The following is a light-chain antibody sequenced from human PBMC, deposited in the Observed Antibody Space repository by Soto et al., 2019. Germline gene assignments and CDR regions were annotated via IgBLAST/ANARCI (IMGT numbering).Light chain of an antibody. J-gene: IGLJ1*01. Sequence: QSVLTQPPSASGSPGQSVTISCTGTSSDVGGYKYVSWYQQHPGKVPKLMIYEVSKRPSGVPDRFSGSKSGNTASLTVSGLQAEDEADYYCSSYAGRNTDYVFGTGTRSPS. CDR2: EVS. V-gene: IGLV2-8*01. CDR3: SSYAGRNTDYV. CDR1: SSDVGGYKY.